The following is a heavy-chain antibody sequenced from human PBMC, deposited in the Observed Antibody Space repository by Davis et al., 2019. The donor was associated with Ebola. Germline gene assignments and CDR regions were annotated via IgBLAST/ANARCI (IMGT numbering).Heavy chain of an antibody. CDR1: GYTFTSYG. J-gene: IGHJ4*02. V-gene: IGHV1-18*04. Sequence: ASVKVSCKASGYTFTSYGITWVGQAPGQGLEWMGWINPHNGNTNYAQNVQGRVTMTTDTSTSTAYMEVGILRSDDTAVYYCARAQFPTTSDHWGQGTLVTVSS. CDR2: INPHNGNT. D-gene: IGHD1-1*01. CDR3: ARAQFPTTSDH.